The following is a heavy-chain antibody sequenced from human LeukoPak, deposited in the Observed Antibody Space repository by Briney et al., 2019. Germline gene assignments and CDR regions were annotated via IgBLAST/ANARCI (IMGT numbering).Heavy chain of an antibody. D-gene: IGHD4-17*01. CDR1: GFIVNSYG. J-gene: IGHJ4*02. Sequence: GGSLRLSCVASGFIVNSYGMHWVRQAPGKGLDWVSAISITGDSTHYADSVKGRFTISRDNSKNTLYLQMNSLRAEDTALYYCARDDYGDWPPLFDNWGQGTLVTVSS. CDR2: ISITGDST. CDR3: ARDDYGDWPPLFDN. V-gene: IGHV3-23*01.